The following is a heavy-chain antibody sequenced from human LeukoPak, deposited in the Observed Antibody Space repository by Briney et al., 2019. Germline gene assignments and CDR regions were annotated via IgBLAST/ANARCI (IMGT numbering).Heavy chain of an antibody. J-gene: IGHJ3*02. Sequence: QPGGSLRLSCAASGFTFSIYSMNWVRQAPGKGLEWVSYISGGSATIYYADSVKGRYTISRDNAKNSLYLQMNSLRAEDTAVYYCARDLLGGYKDAFDIWGQGTMVTVSS. D-gene: IGHD1-14*01. CDR2: ISGGSATI. CDR1: GFTFSIYS. V-gene: IGHV3-48*01. CDR3: ARDLLGGYKDAFDI.